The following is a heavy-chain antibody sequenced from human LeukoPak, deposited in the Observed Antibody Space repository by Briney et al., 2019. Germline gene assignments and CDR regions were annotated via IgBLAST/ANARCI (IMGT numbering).Heavy chain of an antibody. D-gene: IGHD6-25*01. CDR3: ARYRLGWFDP. Sequence: SETLSLTCTASGGSISSSDYFRSWIRQPAGKGLEWIGRINSRGSTNYNPSLKSRVTLSVDTSKNQFSLKLTSVTVADTAVYYCARYRLGWFDPWGQGTLVTVSS. CDR1: GGSISSSDYF. V-gene: IGHV4-61*02. CDR2: INSRGST. J-gene: IGHJ5*02.